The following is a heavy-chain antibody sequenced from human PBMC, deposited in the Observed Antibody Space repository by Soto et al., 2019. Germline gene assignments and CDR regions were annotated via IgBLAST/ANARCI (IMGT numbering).Heavy chain of an antibody. CDR2: VTVSGDTR. D-gene: IGHD2-15*01. V-gene: IGHV3-23*01. CDR1: GFTFSDSA. Sequence: EVQLLEAGGGLAQPGGSLRLSCAASGFTFSDSALSWVRQGTGKGLEWVSSVTVSGDTRYYADSVEGRFTISRDNSKNTLSLQMNSLRADHTAVYYCAKHGCSYPACYPYYYYVDVWGEGATVTVSS. J-gene: IGHJ6*03. CDR3: AKHGCSYPACYPYYYYVDV.